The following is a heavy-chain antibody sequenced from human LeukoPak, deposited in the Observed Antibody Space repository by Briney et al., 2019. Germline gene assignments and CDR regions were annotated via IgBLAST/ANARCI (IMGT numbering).Heavy chain of an antibody. J-gene: IGHJ4*02. CDR3: AKPAKIESRSPAQYFDY. Sequence: SETLSLTCTVSGASISPDYWGWIRQPPGKGLEFIGYIHHSGSTNYNPSLKSRVAISVDTSKNQFSLKLISVTAADTAVYHCAKPAKIESRSPAQYFDYWGQGALVTVSS. CDR2: IHHSGST. V-gene: IGHV4-59*01. D-gene: IGHD1-26*01. CDR1: GASISPDY.